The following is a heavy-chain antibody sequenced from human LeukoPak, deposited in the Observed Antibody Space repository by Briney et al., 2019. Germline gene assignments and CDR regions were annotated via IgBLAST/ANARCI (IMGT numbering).Heavy chain of an antibody. CDR2: IYHSGST. Sequence: SQTLSLTCAVSGGSISSGGYSWSWIRQPPGKGLEWIGYIYHSGSTHYNPSLKSRVTISVDRSKNQFSLKLSSVTAADTAVYYCASSVRYFDWFGFDPWGQGTLVTVSS. CDR3: ASSVRYFDWFGFDP. J-gene: IGHJ5*02. D-gene: IGHD3-9*01. CDR1: GGSISSGGYS. V-gene: IGHV4-30-2*01.